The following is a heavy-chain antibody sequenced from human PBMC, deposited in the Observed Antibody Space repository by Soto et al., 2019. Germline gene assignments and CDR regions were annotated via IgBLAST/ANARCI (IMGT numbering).Heavy chain of an antibody. D-gene: IGHD3-9*01. Sequence: GASVKVSCKASGYTFTSYAIHWVRQAPGQSLEWMGWINAGNGNTKYSQKFQGRVTITRDTSASTSYMELSSLRSEDTAVYYCARVILRYFDWLLSSESYYYGTDVWGQGTTVNVSS. J-gene: IGHJ6*02. CDR3: ARVILRYFDWLLSSESYYYGTDV. CDR1: GYTFTSYA. CDR2: INAGNGNT. V-gene: IGHV1-3*01.